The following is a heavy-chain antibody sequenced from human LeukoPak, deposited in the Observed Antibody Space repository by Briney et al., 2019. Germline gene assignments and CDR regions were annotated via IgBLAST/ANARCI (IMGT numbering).Heavy chain of an antibody. CDR1: GFTFSSYA. J-gene: IGHJ5*02. Sequence: PGGSLRLSCAASGFTFSSYAMSWVRQAPGKGLEWVSAISGSGGSTYYADSVKGRFTISRDNSKNTLYLQMDSLRSDDTAVYYCAKSSAGITWFDPWGQGTLVTVS. CDR3: AKSSAGITWFDP. V-gene: IGHV3-23*01. D-gene: IGHD1-1*01. CDR2: ISGSGGST.